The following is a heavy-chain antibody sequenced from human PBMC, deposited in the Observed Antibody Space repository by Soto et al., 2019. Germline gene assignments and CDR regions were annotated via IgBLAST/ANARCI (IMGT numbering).Heavy chain of an antibody. CDR1: GFTFSSYV. V-gene: IGHV3-23*01. CDR2: ISGSGGST. D-gene: IGHD3-22*01. J-gene: IGHJ3*02. Sequence: GGSLRLACAASGFTFSSYVMSWVRQAPGKGLEWVSAISGSGGSTYYADSVKGRFTISRDNSKNTLYLQMNSLRAEDTAVYYCAKDRATMIVVVPNDAFDIWGQGTMVTVSS. CDR3: AKDRATMIVVVPNDAFDI.